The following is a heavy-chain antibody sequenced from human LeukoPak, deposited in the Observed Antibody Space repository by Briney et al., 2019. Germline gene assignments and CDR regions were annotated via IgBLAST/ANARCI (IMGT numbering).Heavy chain of an antibody. CDR2: IYYSGST. Sequence: PSETLSLTCTVSGGSVSSGSYYWSWIRQPPGKGLEWIGYIYYSGSTNNNPSLKSRVTISVDTSKNQFSLKVSSVTAADTAVYYCARGIRDDYDFLSGYYRTHKSYYSGMDVWGQGTTVTVSS. D-gene: IGHD3-3*01. CDR1: GGSVSSGSYY. J-gene: IGHJ6*02. V-gene: IGHV4-61*01. CDR3: ARGIRDDYDFLSGYYRTHKSYYSGMDV.